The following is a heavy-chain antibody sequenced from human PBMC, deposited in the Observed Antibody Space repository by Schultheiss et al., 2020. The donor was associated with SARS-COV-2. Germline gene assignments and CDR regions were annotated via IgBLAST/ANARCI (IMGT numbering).Heavy chain of an antibody. V-gene: IGHV4-34*01. CDR3: ARDSGNRGSGSFSSPAWRYYGMEV. Sequence: SETLSLTCAVYGGSFSGYYWSWIRQPPGKGLEWIGEINHSGSTNYNPSLKSRVTMSVDTSKNQFSLKLSSVTAADTAVYYCARDSGNRGSGSFSSPAWRYYGMEVWGQGTTVTVSS. D-gene: IGHD1-26*01. CDR1: GGSFSGYY. CDR2: INHSGST. J-gene: IGHJ6*02.